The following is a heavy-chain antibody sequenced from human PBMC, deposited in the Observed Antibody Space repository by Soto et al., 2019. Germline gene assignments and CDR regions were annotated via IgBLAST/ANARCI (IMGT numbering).Heavy chain of an antibody. J-gene: IGHJ6*02. CDR2: IYPCESDT. Sequence: PWESLKISFRGSGYSFTSYWIGWVRQIPGKGLELVGIIYPCESDTIYSRSCQGQVTISADKSISNASLQWSSLKASDNDMYYCARLSMSDYYYYGMDVWGQGTTVTVSS. CDR3: ARLSMSDYYYYGMDV. CDR1: GYSFTSYW. V-gene: IGHV5-51*01. D-gene: IGHD3-10*02.